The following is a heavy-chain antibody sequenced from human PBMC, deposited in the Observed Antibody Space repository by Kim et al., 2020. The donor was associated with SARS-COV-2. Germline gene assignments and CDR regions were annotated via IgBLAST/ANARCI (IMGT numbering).Heavy chain of an antibody. V-gene: IGHV3-48*03. J-gene: IGHJ3*02. CDR1: GFTFSSYE. CDR2: ISSSGSTI. Sequence: GGSLRLSCAASGFTFSSYEMNWVRQAPGKGLEWVSYISSSGSTIYYADSVKGRFTISRDNAKNSLYLQMNSLRAEDTAVYYCARYCSSTSCYIFSPDAFDIWGQGTMVTVSS. CDR3: ARYCSSTSCYIFSPDAFDI. D-gene: IGHD2-2*02.